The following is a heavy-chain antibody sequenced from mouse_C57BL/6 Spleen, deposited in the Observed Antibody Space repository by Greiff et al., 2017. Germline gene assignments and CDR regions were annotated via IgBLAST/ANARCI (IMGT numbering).Heavy chain of an antibody. J-gene: IGHJ3*01. CDR1: GYTFTSYW. D-gene: IGHD2-14*01. CDR3: TRGESVRKFAY. CDR2: IYPGNSDT. V-gene: IGHV1-5*01. Sequence: EVQLQESGTVLARPGASVKMSCKTSGYTFTSYWMHWVKQRPGLGLEWIGAIYPGNSDTGYNQKFKGKAKLTAVTSASTAYMELSSLTNEDAAVYYSTRGESVRKFAYWGQGTLVTVSA.